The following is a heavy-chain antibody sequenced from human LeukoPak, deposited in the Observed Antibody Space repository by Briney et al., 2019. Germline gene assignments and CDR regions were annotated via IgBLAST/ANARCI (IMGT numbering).Heavy chain of an antibody. V-gene: IGHV1-18*01. CDR1: GYTFTTYG. CDR2: VSAYNGNT. J-gene: IGHJ5*02. Sequence: ASVKVSCKASGYTFTTYGINWVRQAPGQGHDWMGWVSAYNGNTNYAQKVQGRVTLTTDTSPSTAYMELRSLKSDDTAVYYCARDRVAERPGWFDPWGQGTPVTVSS. CDR3: ARDRVAERPGWFDP. D-gene: IGHD6-19*01.